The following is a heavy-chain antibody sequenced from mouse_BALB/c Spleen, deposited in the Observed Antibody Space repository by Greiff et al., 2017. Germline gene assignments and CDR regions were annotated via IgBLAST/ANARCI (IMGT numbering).Heavy chain of an antibody. Sequence: VQLQQSGAELVRPGTSVKVSCKAPGYAFTNYLIEWVKQRPGQGLEWIGVINPGSGGTNYNEKFKGKATLTADKSSSTAYMQLSSLTSDDSAVYFCAKNDYYAMDYWGQGTSVTVSS. CDR3: AKNDYYAMDY. V-gene: IGHV1-54*01. J-gene: IGHJ4*01. CDR1: GYAFTNYL. CDR2: INPGSGGT.